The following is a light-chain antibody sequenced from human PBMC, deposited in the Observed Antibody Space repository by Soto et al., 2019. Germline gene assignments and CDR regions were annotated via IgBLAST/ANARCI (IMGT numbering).Light chain of an antibody. CDR3: QKYNSART. J-gene: IGKJ4*01. V-gene: IGKV1-27*01. CDR2: AAS. Sequence: DIPMTQSPSSLSASVGDRVTITCRASQGISNSLAWYQQKPGKAPKLLIYAASTLQSGVPSRFSGSGSGTDFTLTISSLQPEDVATYYCQKYNSARTFGGGSKVEIK. CDR1: QGISNS.